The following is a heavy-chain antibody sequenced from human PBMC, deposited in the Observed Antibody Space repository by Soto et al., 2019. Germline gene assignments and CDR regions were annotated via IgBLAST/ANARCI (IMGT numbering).Heavy chain of an antibody. V-gene: IGHV1-2*02. CDR3: ARNTMVRGASPYYYGMDV. D-gene: IGHD3-10*01. Sequence: ASVKVPCKASGYTFTGYYMHWVRQAPGQGLEWMGWINPNSGGTNYAQKFQGRVTMTRDTSISTAYMELSRMRSDDTAVYYCARNTMVRGASPYYYGMDVWGQGTTVTVYS. CDR1: GYTFTGYY. J-gene: IGHJ6*02. CDR2: INPNSGGT.